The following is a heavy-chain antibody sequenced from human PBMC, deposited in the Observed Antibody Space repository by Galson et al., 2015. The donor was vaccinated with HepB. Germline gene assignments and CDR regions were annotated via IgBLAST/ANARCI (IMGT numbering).Heavy chain of an antibody. CDR1: GGSMNDYY. Sequence: ETLSLTCTVSGGSMNDYYWTWIRQPPGKGLGWIGHVYYTGSTQYNPSLKSRVTISVDTSKNQFSLKLTSLTVADTAVYFCARVVGQWLIHDAFDLWGQGTLVTVSS. J-gene: IGHJ3*01. V-gene: IGHV4-59*01. CDR2: VYYTGST. CDR3: ARVVGQWLIHDAFDL. D-gene: IGHD6-19*01.